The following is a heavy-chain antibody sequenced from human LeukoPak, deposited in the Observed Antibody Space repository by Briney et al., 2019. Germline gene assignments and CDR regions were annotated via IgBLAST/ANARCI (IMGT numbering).Heavy chain of an antibody. D-gene: IGHD3-10*01. Sequence: SETLSLTCAVYGGSFSGYYWSWIRQPPGKGLEWIGEINHYGSTNYNPSLKSRVTISVDTSKNQFSLKLGSVTAADTAVYYCVAGPRVWFDPWGQGTLVTVSS. CDR3: VAGPRVWFDP. V-gene: IGHV4-34*01. CDR2: INHYGST. CDR1: GGSFSGYY. J-gene: IGHJ5*02.